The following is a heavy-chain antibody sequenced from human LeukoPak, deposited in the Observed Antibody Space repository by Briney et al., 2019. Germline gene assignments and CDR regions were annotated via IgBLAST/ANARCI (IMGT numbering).Heavy chain of an antibody. D-gene: IGHD1-1*01. CDR1: GFTFSSYS. J-gene: IGHJ4*02. CDR3: ARDHTGSQIDY. Sequence: GGSLRLSCAASGFTFSSYSMNWVRQAPGKGLEWVSYISSSSSTIYYADSVKGRFTISRDNAKNSVYLQMNSLRAEDTAVYYCARDHTGSQIDYWGQGTLVTVSS. CDR2: ISSSSSTI. V-gene: IGHV3-48*04.